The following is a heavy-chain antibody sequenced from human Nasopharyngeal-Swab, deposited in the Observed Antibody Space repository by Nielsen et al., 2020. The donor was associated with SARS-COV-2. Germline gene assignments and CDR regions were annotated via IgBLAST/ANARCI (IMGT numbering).Heavy chain of an antibody. CDR1: GFTFSSYS. CDR2: ISSSSSYI. D-gene: IGHD4-17*01. CDR3: ARDSAVTRNDAFDI. Sequence: GESLKISCAASGFTFSSYSMNWVRPAPGKGLEWVSSISSSSSYIYYADSVKGRFTISRDNAKNSLYLQMNSLRAEDTAVYYCARDSAVTRNDAFDIWGQGTMVTVSS. V-gene: IGHV3-21*01. J-gene: IGHJ3*02.